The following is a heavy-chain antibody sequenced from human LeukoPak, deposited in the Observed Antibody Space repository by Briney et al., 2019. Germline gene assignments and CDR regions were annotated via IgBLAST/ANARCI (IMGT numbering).Heavy chain of an antibody. CDR1: AFTFSSYW. CDR2: INSDGSSR. Sequence: GGSLRLSCATSAFTFSSYWMHWVRQAPGKGLVWVSRINSDGSSRSYADYVKGRFTISKDNAKNTVYLQMNNLRAEDTAVYYCVSFYETYWGRGTLVTVSS. D-gene: IGHD2-2*01. CDR3: VSFYETY. J-gene: IGHJ4*02. V-gene: IGHV3-74*01.